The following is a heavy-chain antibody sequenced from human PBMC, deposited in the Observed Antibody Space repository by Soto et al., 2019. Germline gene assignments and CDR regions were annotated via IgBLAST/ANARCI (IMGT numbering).Heavy chain of an antibody. V-gene: IGHV1-18*01. CDR3: VRDRLRGYDNSGFYS. CDR2: SNPYNGHK. J-gene: IGHJ5*01. Sequence: ASVKVSCKAFGYSFSYYGINWVRQAPGQGLEWMGWSNPYNGHKNYAQKFADRLTMTTDTSTATVSLELRNLKSDDTAVYYCVRDRLRGYDNSGFYSWG. CDR1: GYSFSYYG. D-gene: IGHD3-22*01.